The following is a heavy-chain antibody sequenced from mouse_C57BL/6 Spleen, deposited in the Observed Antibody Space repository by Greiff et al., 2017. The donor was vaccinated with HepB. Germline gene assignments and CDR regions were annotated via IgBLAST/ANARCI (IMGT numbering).Heavy chain of an antibody. CDR3: ARQGYYGNYYAMDY. D-gene: IGHD2-1*01. CDR1: GYTFTSYW. V-gene: IGHV1-61*01. J-gene: IGHJ4*01. CDR2: IYPSDSET. Sequence: VQLQQPGAELVRPGSSVKLSCKASGYTFTSYWMDWVQQRPGQGLEWIGNIYPSDSETHYNQKFTDKATLTVDKSSSTAYMQLSRLTSEDSAVYYSARQGYYGNYYAMDYWGQGTSVTVSS.